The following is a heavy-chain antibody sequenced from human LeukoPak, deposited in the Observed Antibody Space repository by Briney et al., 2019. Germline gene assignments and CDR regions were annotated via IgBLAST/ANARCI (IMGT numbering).Heavy chain of an antibody. V-gene: IGHV1-69*04. CDR3: ARDVNSSGWYDSVWDNAFDI. D-gene: IGHD6-19*01. CDR2: IIPILGIA. CDR1: GGTFSSYA. Sequence: GASVKVSCKASGGTFSSYAISWVRQAPGQGLEWMGRIIPILGIANYAQKFQGRVTITADKSTSTAYMELSSLRSEDTAVYYCARDVNSSGWYDSVWDNAFDIWGQGTMVTVSS. J-gene: IGHJ3*02.